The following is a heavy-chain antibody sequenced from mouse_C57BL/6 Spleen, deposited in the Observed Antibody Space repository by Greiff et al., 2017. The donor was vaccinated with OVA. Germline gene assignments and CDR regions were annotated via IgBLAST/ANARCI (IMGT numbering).Heavy chain of an antibody. D-gene: IGHD1-1*01. Sequence: EVKVVESGGGLVKPGGSLKLSCAASGFTFSSYAMSWVRQTPEKRLEWVATISDGGSYTYYPDNVKGRFTISRDNAKNNLYLQMSHLKSEDTAMYYCARDLEGYYYGSSSPLDYWGQGTTLTVSS. CDR1: GFTFSSYA. V-gene: IGHV5-4*01. CDR3: ARDLEGYYYGSSSPLDY. CDR2: ISDGGSYT. J-gene: IGHJ2*01.